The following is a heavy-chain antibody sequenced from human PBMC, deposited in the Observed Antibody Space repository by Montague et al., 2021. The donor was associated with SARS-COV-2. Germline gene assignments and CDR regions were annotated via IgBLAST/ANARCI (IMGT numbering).Heavy chain of an antibody. CDR1: GGSISSGSYY. V-gene: IGHV4-39*07. CDR3: ARTGYSSGWHSFDY. D-gene: IGHD6-19*01. J-gene: IGHJ4*02. CDR2: IYHSGST. Sequence: SETLSLTCTVSGGSISSGSYYWSWVRQPPGKGLEWIGEIYHSGSTNYNPSLKSRVIISVDKSKNQFSLKLSSVTAADTAVYYCARTGYSSGWHSFDYWGQGTLVTVSS.